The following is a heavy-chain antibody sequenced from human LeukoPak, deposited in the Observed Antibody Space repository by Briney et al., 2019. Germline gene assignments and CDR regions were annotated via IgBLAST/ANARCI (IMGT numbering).Heavy chain of an antibody. CDR3: GRAFPPLRTSSAGDL. D-gene: IGHD3-16*01. CDR2: ISGRSSHV. Sequence: TPGGSLRLSCSASGFSFSDYDMNWVRQAPGKGLEWVSAISGRSSHVYYGESVKGRFTISRDNAKNSLYLQLDSLGVEDTAVYYCGRAFPPLRTSSAGDLWGQGTLVPVSS. J-gene: IGHJ1*01. CDR1: GFSFSDYD. V-gene: IGHV3-21*01.